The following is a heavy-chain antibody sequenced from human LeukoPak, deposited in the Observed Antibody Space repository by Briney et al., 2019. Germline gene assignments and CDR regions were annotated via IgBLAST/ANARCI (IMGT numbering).Heavy chain of an antibody. CDR2: INHSGST. CDR1: SGSFSVYY. D-gene: IGHD2-2*01. J-gene: IGHJ6*02. Sequence: SETLSLTCAVYSGSFSVYYWSWIRHPPGKGLDGIGEINHSGSTNFNPSLKSRVTISLDTSKNQFSMKVSSVTAAETAVYSCARSPCSSTSCYYYYGMDVWGQGNTVTVSS. CDR3: ARSPCSSTSCYYYYGMDV. V-gene: IGHV4-34*01.